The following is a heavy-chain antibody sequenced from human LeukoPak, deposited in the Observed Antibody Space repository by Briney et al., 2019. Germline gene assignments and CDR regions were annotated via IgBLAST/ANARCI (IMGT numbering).Heavy chain of an antibody. CDR2: IYPGDSDI. CDR1: GYGFTNYW. Sequence: GASLQISCKGSGYGFTNYWIAWVRQMPGKGLEWMGIIYPGDSDIRYSPSFQGQVTISADKSINTAYLQWSSLKASDTAMYYCARQGIVVAGTRGFDYWGQGTQVTGSS. D-gene: IGHD6-13*01. J-gene: IGHJ4*02. V-gene: IGHV5-51*01. CDR3: ARQGIVVAGTRGFDY.